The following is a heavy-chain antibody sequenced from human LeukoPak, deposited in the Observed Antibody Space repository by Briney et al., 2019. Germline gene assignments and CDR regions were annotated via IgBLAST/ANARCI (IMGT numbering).Heavy chain of an antibody. V-gene: IGHV4-34*01. CDR2: INHSGST. D-gene: IGHD3-3*01. CDR3: ARGAYDFWSGYFRYFDY. CDR1: GGSFSGYY. Sequence: SETLSLTCAVYGGSFSGYYWSWIRQPPGKGLEWIGEINHSGSTNYNPSLKSRVTISVDTSRNQFSLKLSSVTAADTAVYYCARGAYDFWSGYFRYFDYWGQGTLVTVSS. J-gene: IGHJ4*02.